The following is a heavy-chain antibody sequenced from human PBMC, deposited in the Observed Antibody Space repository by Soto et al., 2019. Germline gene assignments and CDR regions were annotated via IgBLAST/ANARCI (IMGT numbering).Heavy chain of an antibody. CDR1: GDSVSSNSAA. Sequence: SQTLSLTCAISGDSVSSNSAAWNWIRQSPSRGLEWLGRTYYRSKWYNDYAVSVKSRITINPDTSKNQFSLQLNSVTPADTAVYYCARGPPPSIAARRGDYFDYWGQGTLVTVSS. CDR2: TYYRSKWYN. J-gene: IGHJ4*02. CDR3: ARGPPPSIAARRGDYFDY. V-gene: IGHV6-1*01. D-gene: IGHD6-6*01.